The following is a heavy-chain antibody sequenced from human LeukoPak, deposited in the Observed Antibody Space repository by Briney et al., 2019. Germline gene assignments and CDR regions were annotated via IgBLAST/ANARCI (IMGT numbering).Heavy chain of an antibody. Sequence: GASVKVSCKASGGTFSSYAISWVRQAPGQGLEWMGGIIPIFGTANYAQKFQGRVTITTDESTSTAYMELSSLRSEDTAVYYCASSKGPPLYDFWSGCFDYWGQGTLVTVSS. J-gene: IGHJ4*02. CDR1: GGTFSSYA. CDR2: IIPIFGTA. CDR3: ASSKGPPLYDFWSGCFDY. D-gene: IGHD3-3*01. V-gene: IGHV1-69*05.